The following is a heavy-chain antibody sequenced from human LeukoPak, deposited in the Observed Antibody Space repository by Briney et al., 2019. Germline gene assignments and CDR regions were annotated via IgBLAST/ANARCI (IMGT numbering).Heavy chain of an antibody. CDR1: GFTFSDFY. CDR2: ITSACPAI. Sequence: GGSLRLSCAASGFTFSDFYMSWIRQAPGKGLEWVSYITSACPAIYYADSVQGRFTISRDNARNSLYLQMSGLRAEDTAAYYCASDIVATSGAFWGQGTLVTVSS. J-gene: IGHJ4*02. V-gene: IGHV3-11*01. CDR3: ASDIVATSGAF. D-gene: IGHD5-12*01.